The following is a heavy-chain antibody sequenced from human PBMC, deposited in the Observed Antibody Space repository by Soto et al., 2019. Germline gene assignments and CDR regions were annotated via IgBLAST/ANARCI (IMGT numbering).Heavy chain of an antibody. J-gene: IGHJ6*02. CDR1: GYTLGTYD. CDR2: LSPSTGNT. V-gene: IGHV1-8*01. CDR3: ARYFNPLDV. Sequence: QVQLVQSGAEVRKPGASVKVSCRASGYTLGTYDINWVRQAPGQGLEWMGWLSPSTGNTGYAQKFQGRVTMTSDTSITTAYMELRNLRSDGTAVYYCARYFNPLDVWGQGTTVTVSS. D-gene: IGHD3-9*01.